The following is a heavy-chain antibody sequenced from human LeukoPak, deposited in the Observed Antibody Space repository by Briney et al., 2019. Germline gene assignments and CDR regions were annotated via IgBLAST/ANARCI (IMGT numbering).Heavy chain of an antibody. V-gene: IGHV3-23*01. CDR3: ARMGEHYGMDV. D-gene: IGHD2-8*01. CDR1: GFTFSSYA. Sequence: PGGSLRLSCAASGFTFSSYAMSWVRQAPGKGPEWVSAISGSGGSTYYADSVKGRFTISRDNAKNSLYLQMNSLRAEDTAVYYCARMGEHYGMDVWGQGTTVTVSS. J-gene: IGHJ6*02. CDR2: ISGSGGST.